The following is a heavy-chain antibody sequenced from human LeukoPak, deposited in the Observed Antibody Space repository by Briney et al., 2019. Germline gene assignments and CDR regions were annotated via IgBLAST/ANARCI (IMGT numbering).Heavy chain of an antibody. D-gene: IGHD6-19*01. V-gene: IGHV4-34*01. Sequence: SETLSLTGAVYGGSFSGYYWSWIRQPPGKGLEWIGEINHSGSTNYNPSLKSRVTISVDTSKNQFSLKLSSVTAADTAVYYCARGEEQWLVLSSVSLDYWGQGTLVTVSS. J-gene: IGHJ4*02. CDR3: ARGEEQWLVLSSVSLDY. CDR1: GGSFSGYY. CDR2: INHSGST.